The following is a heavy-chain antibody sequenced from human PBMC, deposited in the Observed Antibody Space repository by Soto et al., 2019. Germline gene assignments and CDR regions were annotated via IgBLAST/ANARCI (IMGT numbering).Heavy chain of an antibody. D-gene: IGHD3-3*01. CDR1: SDSMNSGGYY. V-gene: IGHV4-61*08. J-gene: IGHJ4*02. CDR3: ARVQVDFWFDY. CDR2: IYYSGST. Sequence: SETLSLTCSVSSDSMNSGGYYWSWIRQHPGKGLEWIGYIYYSGSTNYNPSLKSRVTISVDTSKNQFSLKLSSVTAADTAVYYCARVQVDFWFDYWGQGTLVTVSS.